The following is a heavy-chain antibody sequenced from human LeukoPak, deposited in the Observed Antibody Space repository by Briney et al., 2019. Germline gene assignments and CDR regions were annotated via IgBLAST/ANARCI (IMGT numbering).Heavy chain of an antibody. CDR1: GFTFNTYG. V-gene: IGHV3-30*03. CDR3: ARGGEDFWSGYMSDYYYYGMDV. J-gene: IGHJ6*02. Sequence: GGSLRLSCAASGFTFNTYGMHWVRQAPGKGLEWVAVISYDGSNKYYADSVKGRFTISRDNSKNTLYLQMNSLRAEDTAVYYCARGGEDFWSGYMSDYYYYGMDVWGQGTTVTVSS. D-gene: IGHD3-3*01. CDR2: ISYDGSNK.